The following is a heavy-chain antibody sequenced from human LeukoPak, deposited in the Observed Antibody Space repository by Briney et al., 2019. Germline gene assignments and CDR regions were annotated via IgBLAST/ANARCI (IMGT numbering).Heavy chain of an antibody. Sequence: GGSLRLSCAASGFTFSSYAMNWVRQAPGKGLEWVSSIGGSSSSLYYAESVKGRFTISRDNARNSLYLQMNSLRAEDTAVYYCAKEAGQDYGALDAFDVWGQGTMVTVSS. J-gene: IGHJ3*01. CDR2: IGGSSSSL. D-gene: IGHD4-17*01. V-gene: IGHV3-21*01. CDR1: GFTFSSYA. CDR3: AKEAGQDYGALDAFDV.